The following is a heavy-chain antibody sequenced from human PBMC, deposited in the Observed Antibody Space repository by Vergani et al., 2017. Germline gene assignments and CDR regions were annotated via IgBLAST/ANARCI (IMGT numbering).Heavy chain of an antibody. V-gene: IGHV4-38-2*02. Sequence: VPLQESGPGLVKPSETLSLTCSVSGYSISRGYYWGWIRQPPGKGLEWIATVFHSGSAHYHPSLRRRVAISGGTSKKQFSLRRTTLTAAASAVCYCPRQFGVSQGVGAFETWGRGTEVSVSS. J-gene: IGHJ3*02. CDR3: PRQFGVSQGVGAFET. D-gene: IGHD3-16*01. CDR2: VFHSGSA. CDR1: GYSISRGYY.